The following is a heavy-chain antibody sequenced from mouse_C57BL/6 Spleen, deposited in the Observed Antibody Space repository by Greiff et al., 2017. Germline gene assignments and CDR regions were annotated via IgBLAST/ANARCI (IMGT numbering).Heavy chain of an antibody. Sequence: EVKLMESGGGLVKPGGSLKLSCAASGFTFSDYGMHWVRQAPEKGLEWVAYISSGSSTIYYADTVKGRFTISRDNAKNTLFLQMTSLRSEDTAMYYCAKGGDWYFDVWGTGTTVTVSS. D-gene: IGHD1-1*02. CDR2: ISSGSSTI. J-gene: IGHJ1*03. CDR3: AKGGDWYFDV. CDR1: GFTFSDYG. V-gene: IGHV5-17*01.